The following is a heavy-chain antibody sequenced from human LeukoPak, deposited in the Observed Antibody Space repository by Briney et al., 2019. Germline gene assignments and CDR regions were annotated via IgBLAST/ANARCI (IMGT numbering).Heavy chain of an antibody. J-gene: IGHJ3*02. D-gene: IGHD3-9*01. CDR2: IYYSGST. V-gene: IGHV4-39*01. CDR3: ARGRGVSGLRYFDWLLRDAFDI. CDR1: GGSISSSSYY. Sequence: SETLSLTCTVSGGSISSSSYYWGWIRQPPGKGLEWIGSIYYSGSTYYNPSLKSRVTISVDTSKNQFSLKLSSVTAADTAVYYCARGRGVSGLRYFDWLLRDAFDIWGQGTMVTVSS.